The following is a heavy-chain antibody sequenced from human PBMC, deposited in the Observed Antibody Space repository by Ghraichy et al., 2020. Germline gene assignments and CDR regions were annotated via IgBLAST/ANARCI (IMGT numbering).Heavy chain of an antibody. CDR3: ARDRLDIVVVVAATYGVEYGMDV. CDR2: IIPIFGTA. J-gene: IGHJ6*02. CDR1: GGTFSSYA. D-gene: IGHD2-15*01. Sequence: SVKVSCKASGGTFSSYAISWVRQAPGQGLEWMGGIIPIFGTANYAQKFQGRVTITADESTSTAYMELSSLRSEDTAVYYCARDRLDIVVVVAATYGVEYGMDVWGQGTTVTVSS. V-gene: IGHV1-69*13.